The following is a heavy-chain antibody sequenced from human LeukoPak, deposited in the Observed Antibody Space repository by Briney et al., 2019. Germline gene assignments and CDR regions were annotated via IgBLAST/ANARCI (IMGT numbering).Heavy chain of an antibody. Sequence: SETLSLTCAVYGGSFSGYYWSWIRQPPGKGLEWIGEINHSGSTNYNPSLKSRVTISVDTSKNQFSLKLSSATAADTAVYYCARAPCSSTSCYSIWFDPWGQGTLVTVSS. D-gene: IGHD2-2*01. CDR2: INHSGST. CDR1: GGSFSGYY. V-gene: IGHV4-34*01. J-gene: IGHJ5*02. CDR3: ARAPCSSTSCYSIWFDP.